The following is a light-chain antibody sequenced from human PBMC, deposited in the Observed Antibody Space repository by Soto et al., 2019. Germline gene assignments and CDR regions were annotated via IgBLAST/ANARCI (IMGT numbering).Light chain of an antibody. V-gene: IGLV2-14*01. J-gene: IGLJ3*02. Sequence: QSALTQPVSVSGSPGQSITISCTGTASDIGNYNYVSWYQQHPGKAPKLIIYGVSNRPSGVSNRFSGSKSGNAASLTISGLQAEDEADYYCSSYTAYTTLWVFGGGTKLTVL. CDR2: GVS. CDR3: SSYTAYTTLWV. CDR1: ASDIGNYNY.